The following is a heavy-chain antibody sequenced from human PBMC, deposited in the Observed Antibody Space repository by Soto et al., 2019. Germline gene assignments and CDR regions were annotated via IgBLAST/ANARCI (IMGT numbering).Heavy chain of an antibody. Sequence: GSLRLSCAASGFTFSSYAMSWVRQAPGKGLEWVSAISGSGGGTYYADSVKGRFTISRDNSKNTLYLQMNSLRAEDTAVYYCAKAGSYYDSSGYYYPSRWDYWGQGTLVTVSS. J-gene: IGHJ4*02. CDR1: GFTFSSYA. CDR3: AKAGSYYDSSGYYYPSRWDY. CDR2: ISGSGGGT. D-gene: IGHD3-22*01. V-gene: IGHV3-23*01.